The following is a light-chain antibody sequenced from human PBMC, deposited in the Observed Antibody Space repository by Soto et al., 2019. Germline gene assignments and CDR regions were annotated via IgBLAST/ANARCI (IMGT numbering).Light chain of an antibody. CDR3: SGWDDSLSAPV. CDR1: TSNIGTNN. CDR2: STD. V-gene: IGLV1-47*02. J-gene: IGLJ2*01. Sequence: QSVLTQPPSASGTPGQRVTISCSGTTSNIGTNNDYWYQQLPGMPPKLVMYSTDRRPSGVPGRFSGSKSGTSAFLAITGLLPEDEATDYCSGWDDSLSAPVFGGGTQLTVL.